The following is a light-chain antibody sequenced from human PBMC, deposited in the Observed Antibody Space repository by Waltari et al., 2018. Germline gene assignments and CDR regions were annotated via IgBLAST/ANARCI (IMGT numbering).Light chain of an antibody. J-gene: IGKJ2*02. Sequence: ASVGDRVTITCRASQSIVSWVAWYQQKPGKAPKLLIDKASSLQSGVPSTFSGSGSGTDFTLTISSLQPDDFATYYCQQYFSGCTFGQGTNLEIK. CDR3: QQYFSGCT. CDR1: QSIVSW. V-gene: IGKV1-5*03. CDR2: KAS.